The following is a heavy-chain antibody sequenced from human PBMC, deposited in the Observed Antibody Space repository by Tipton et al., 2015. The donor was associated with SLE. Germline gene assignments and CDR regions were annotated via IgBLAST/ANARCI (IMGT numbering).Heavy chain of an antibody. CDR2: ISWNSGSI. J-gene: IGHJ6*02. D-gene: IGHD5-12*01. CDR3: AKDMEPGLRDYYGMDV. Sequence: RSLRLSCAASGFTFDDYAMHWVRQAPGKGLEWVSGISWNSGSIGYADSVKGRFTISRDNAKNSLYLQMNSLRAEDTALYYCAKDMEPGLRDYYGMDVWGQGPTVTVSS. CDR1: GFTFDDYA. V-gene: IGHV3-9*01.